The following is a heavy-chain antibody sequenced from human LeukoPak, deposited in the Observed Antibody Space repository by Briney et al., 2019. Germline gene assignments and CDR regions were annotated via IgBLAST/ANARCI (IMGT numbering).Heavy chain of an antibody. CDR2: INHSGST. Sequence: PLETLSLTCAVYGGSFSGYYWSWIRQPPGRGLEWIAEINHSGSTNYNPSLKSRVTISVDTSKNQFSLNLSSVTAADTAVYYCAREGRLQTGVYWGQGTLVTVSS. CDR1: GGSFSGYY. V-gene: IGHV4-34*01. J-gene: IGHJ4*02. CDR3: AREGRLQTGVY. D-gene: IGHD4-11*01.